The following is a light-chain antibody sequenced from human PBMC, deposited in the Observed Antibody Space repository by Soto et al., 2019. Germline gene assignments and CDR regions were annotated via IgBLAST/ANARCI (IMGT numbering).Light chain of an antibody. CDR1: QDISDF. V-gene: IGKV1-17*03. Sequence: DIQMTQSPSAMSASVGDRVTITCRASQDISDFLAWFQQKPGEVPKRLIYAASSRATGIPDRFSGSGSGTDFSLTVSRLEPEDFAVYYCQQYDISPWTFGQGTKVEIK. J-gene: IGKJ1*01. CDR2: AAS. CDR3: QQYDISPWT.